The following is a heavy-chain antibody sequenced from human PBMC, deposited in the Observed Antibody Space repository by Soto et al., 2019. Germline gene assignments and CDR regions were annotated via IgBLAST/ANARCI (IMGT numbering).Heavy chain of an antibody. CDR3: AREMRPDIVVAPAATFWRTDYYYYYMDV. CDR1: GGSISSYY. V-gene: IGHV4-59*01. J-gene: IGHJ6*03. CDR2: VYYSGST. D-gene: IGHD2-2*01. Sequence: SETLSLTCTVSGGSISSYYWSWIRQPPGKGLEWIGYVYYSGSTNYNPSLKSRVTISVDTSKNQFSLKLSSVTAADTAVYYCAREMRPDIVVAPAATFWRTDYYYYYMDVWGKGTTVTVSS.